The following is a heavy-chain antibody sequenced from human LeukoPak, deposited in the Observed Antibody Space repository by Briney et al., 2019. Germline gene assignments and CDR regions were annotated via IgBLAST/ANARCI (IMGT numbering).Heavy chain of an antibody. CDR3: ARGLTVTTLFDY. D-gene: IGHD4-17*01. J-gene: IGHJ4*02. CDR1: GYTFTGYY. Sequence: ASVKVSCKASGYTFTGYYMHWVRQAPGQGLEWMGWINPNSGGTNYAQEFQGRVTITRDTSASTAYMELSSLRSEDMAVYYCARGLTVTTLFDYWGQGTLVTVSS. V-gene: IGHV1-2*02. CDR2: INPNSGGT.